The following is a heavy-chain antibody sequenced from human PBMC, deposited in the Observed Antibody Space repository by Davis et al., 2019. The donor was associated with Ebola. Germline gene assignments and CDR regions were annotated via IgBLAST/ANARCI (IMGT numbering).Heavy chain of an antibody. CDR3: AREKFNQLLLFDS. CDR1: GFTFSNYG. J-gene: IGHJ4*02. D-gene: IGHD1-1*01. Sequence: PGGSLRLSCAASGFTFSNYGMHWVRQAPGKGLEWVAIISYDGTNEFYGDSVMGRFTISRDNSQNTLYLHMSGLSADDTAVYYCAREKFNQLLLFDSWGQGTWVTVSS. V-gene: IGHV3-30*03. CDR2: ISYDGTNE.